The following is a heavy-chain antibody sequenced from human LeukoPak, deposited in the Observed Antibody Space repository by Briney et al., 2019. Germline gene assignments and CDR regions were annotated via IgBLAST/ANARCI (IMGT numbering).Heavy chain of an antibody. CDR2: INWNGGST. CDR3: AIPQDYYDSSGYYPQGFDI. D-gene: IGHD3-22*01. Sequence: GGSLRLSCAASGFTFDDYGMSRVRQAPGKGLEWVSGINWNGGSTGYADSVKGRFTISRDNAKNSLYLQMNSLRAEDTALYYCAIPQDYYDSSGYYPQGFDIWGQGTMVTVSS. CDR1: GFTFDDYG. J-gene: IGHJ3*02. V-gene: IGHV3-20*04.